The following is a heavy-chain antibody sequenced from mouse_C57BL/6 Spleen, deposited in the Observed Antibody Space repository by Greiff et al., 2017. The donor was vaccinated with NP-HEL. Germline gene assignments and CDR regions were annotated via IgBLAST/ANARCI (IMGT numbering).Heavy chain of an antibody. J-gene: IGHJ4*01. CDR2: ISSGSSTI. CDR3: ARCDYDGSYYAMDY. V-gene: IGHV5-17*01. CDR1: GFTFSDYG. D-gene: IGHD2-4*01. Sequence: DVKLVESGGGLVKPGGSLKLSCAASGFTFSDYGMHWVRQAPEKGLEWVAYISSGSSTIYYADTVKGRFTISRDNAKNTLFLQMTMLRSEDTAMYYCARCDYDGSYYAMDYWGQGTSVTVSS.